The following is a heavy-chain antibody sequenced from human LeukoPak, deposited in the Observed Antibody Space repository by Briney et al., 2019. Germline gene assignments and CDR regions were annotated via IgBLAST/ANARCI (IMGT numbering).Heavy chain of an antibody. CDR1: GFTVSRNY. CDR3: ARVLQGYCSGTSCAYSLVY. V-gene: IGHV3-66*01. CDR2: IYSGGET. D-gene: IGHD2-15*01. J-gene: IGHJ4*02. Sequence: GGSLRLSCAASGFTVSRNYMSWVRQAPGKGLEWVSVIYSGGETYYADSVKGRYTISRDNFKNTLYLQMNSLRAEDTAVYYCARVLQGYCSGTSCAYSLVYWGQGTLVTVSS.